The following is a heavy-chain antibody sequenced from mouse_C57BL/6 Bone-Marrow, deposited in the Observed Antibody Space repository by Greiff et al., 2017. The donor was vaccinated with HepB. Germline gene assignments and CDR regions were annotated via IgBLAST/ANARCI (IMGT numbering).Heavy chain of an antibody. CDR1: GFSLTSYA. V-gene: IGHV2-9-1*01. D-gene: IGHD1-1*01. Sequence: VKLQESGPGLVAPSQSLSITCTVSGFSLTSYAISWVRQPPGKGLEWLGVICTGGGTNYNSALKSRLSISKDNSKSQGFLKMNSLQTDDTARYYCAREGPYYYGSSHWYFDVWGTGTTVTVSS. J-gene: IGHJ1*03. CDR2: ICTGGGT. CDR3: AREGPYYYGSSHWYFDV.